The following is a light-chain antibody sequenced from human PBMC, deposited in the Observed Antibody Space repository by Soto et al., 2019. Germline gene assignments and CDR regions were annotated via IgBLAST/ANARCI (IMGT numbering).Light chain of an antibody. CDR2: EVT. CDR1: SSDIGDYAY. Sequence: QSALTQPPSASGSPGQSVTISCTGTSSDIGDYAYVSWYQQHPDKAPKLIISEVTKRPSGVPERFSGSKSGNTASLTVSGVQAEDEADYYCSSYAATNSVIFGGGTKVTVL. V-gene: IGLV2-8*01. J-gene: IGLJ2*01. CDR3: SSYAATNSVI.